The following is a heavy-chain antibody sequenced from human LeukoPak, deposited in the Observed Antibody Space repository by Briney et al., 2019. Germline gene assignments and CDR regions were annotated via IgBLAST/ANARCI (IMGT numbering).Heavy chain of an antibody. V-gene: IGHV3-48*01. Sequence: GGSLRLSCAASGFTFSSYSMNWVRQAPGKGLEWVSYISSSSTIYYADSVKGRFTISRDNAQNSLYLQMNSLRAEDTAVYYCAYRFDYWGQGTLVTVSS. J-gene: IGHJ4*02. CDR1: GFTFSSYS. CDR2: ISSSSTI. CDR3: AYRFDY.